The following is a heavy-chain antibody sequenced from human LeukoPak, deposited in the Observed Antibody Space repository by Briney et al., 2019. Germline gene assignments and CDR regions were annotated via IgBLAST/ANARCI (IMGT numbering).Heavy chain of an antibody. CDR1: GFTFGSYV. V-gene: IGHV3-23*01. D-gene: IGHD2-15*01. CDR3: ARYCGAASCYSGFDY. J-gene: IGHJ4*02. Sequence: GGSLRLSCAASGFTFGSYVMSWVRQAPGKGPEWVSAISGDGGTYYAASVKGRFTISRGNSNNTLYLQMNSLVGEDTALYYCARYCGAASCYSGFDYWGQGTLVTVAS. CDR2: ISGDGGT.